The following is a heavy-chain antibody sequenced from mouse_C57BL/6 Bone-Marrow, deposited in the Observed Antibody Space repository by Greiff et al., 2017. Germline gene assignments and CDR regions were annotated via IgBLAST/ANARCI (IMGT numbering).Heavy chain of an antibody. CDR3: AIRALYYSIFAY. CDR1: GYTFTSYW. Sequence: VQLQQPGAELVKPGASVKVSCKASGYTFTSYWMHWVKQRPGQGLEWIGRLHPSDSDTNYNQKFKGKATLTVDKSSSTAYMQLSSLTFEDSAVYYCAIRALYYSIFAYWGQGTLVTVSA. J-gene: IGHJ3*01. CDR2: LHPSDSDT. V-gene: IGHV1-74*01. D-gene: IGHD2-5*01.